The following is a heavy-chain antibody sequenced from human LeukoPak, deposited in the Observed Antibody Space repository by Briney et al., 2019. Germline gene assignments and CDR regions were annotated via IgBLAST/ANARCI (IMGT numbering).Heavy chain of an antibody. V-gene: IGHV3-23*01. D-gene: IGHD2-15*01. CDR1: GFNFSNYA. J-gene: IGHJ4*02. CDR3: AKARAAVVEAAINY. CDR2: VNSNDRP. Sequence: GGSLRLSCAASGFNFSNYAMTWVRQAPGKGLEWVSIVNSNDRPYYADSVKGRFTISRDNTKNTLYLQMNTLRVEDTALYYCAKARAAVVEAAINYWGQGILVTVSP.